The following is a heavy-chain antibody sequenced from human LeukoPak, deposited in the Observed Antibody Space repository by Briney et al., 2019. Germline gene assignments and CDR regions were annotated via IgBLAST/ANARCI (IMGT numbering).Heavy chain of an antibody. CDR3: ARGGWSGDSSSWFPSWFDP. D-gene: IGHD6-13*01. V-gene: IGHV1-69*01. Sequence: GASVKVSCKASGGTFSSYAISWVRQAPGQGLEWMGGIIPIFVTANYAQKFQGRVTITADESTSTAYMELSSLRSEDTAVYYCARGGWSGDSSSWFPSWFDPWGQRTLVTVSS. CDR1: GGTFSSYA. J-gene: IGHJ5*02. CDR2: IIPIFVTA.